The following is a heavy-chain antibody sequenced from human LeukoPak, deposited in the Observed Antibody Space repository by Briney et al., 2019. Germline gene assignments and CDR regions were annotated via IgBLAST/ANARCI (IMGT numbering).Heavy chain of an antibody. D-gene: IGHD3-10*01. CDR2: INHNGST. CDR1: GGSFSGYY. V-gene: IGHV4-34*01. CDR3: ARGLGVRGVYYFDY. Sequence: TSETLSLTCAVYGGSFSGYYWSWIRQPPGKGLEWIGEINHNGSTNYNPSLKSRVTISVDTSKNQFSLKLSSVTAADTAVYYCARGLGVRGVYYFDYWGQGTLVTVSS. J-gene: IGHJ4*02.